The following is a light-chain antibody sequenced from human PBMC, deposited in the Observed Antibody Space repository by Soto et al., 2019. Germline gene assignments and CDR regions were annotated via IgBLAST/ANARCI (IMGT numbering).Light chain of an antibody. J-gene: IGKJ4*01. CDR3: QQFNTWPPVT. CDR1: QSISRH. Sequence: EIVMTQSPATLSVSPGERATLSCRASQSISRHLAWYQQKPGQAPRLLIYGASTRAIGIPARFSGSGSVTEFTLTISRLQSEDFAVYDCQQFNTWPPVTFGGGTKVEIK. V-gene: IGKV3-15*01. CDR2: GAS.